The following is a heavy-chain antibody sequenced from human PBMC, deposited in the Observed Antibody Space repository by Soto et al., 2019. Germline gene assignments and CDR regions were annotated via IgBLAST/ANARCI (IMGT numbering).Heavy chain of an antibody. D-gene: IGHD3-10*01. V-gene: IGHV4-31*03. CDR2: IYYSGST. J-gene: IGHJ4*02. CDR3: ARGPTMVRGVDY. CDR1: GGSISSGGYY. Sequence: SETLSLTCTVSGGSISSGGYYWSWIRQHPGKGLEWIGYIYYSGSTYYNPSLKSRVTISVDTSKNQFSLKLSSVTAADTAVYYCARGPTMVRGVDYWGQGTLVTVSS.